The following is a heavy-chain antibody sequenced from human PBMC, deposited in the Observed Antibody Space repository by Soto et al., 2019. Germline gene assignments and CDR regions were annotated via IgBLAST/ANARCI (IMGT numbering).Heavy chain of an antibody. Sequence: QVQLVQSGAEVKKPGSSVKVSCKASGGTFSSYAISWVRQAPGQGLEWMGGIIPIFGTANYAQKFQGRVTITADESTSTAYMELSSLRPEDTAVYYCARAPVIAAAGAYYYYYGMDVWGQGTTVTVSS. V-gene: IGHV1-69*01. CDR2: IIPIFGTA. J-gene: IGHJ6*02. CDR1: GGTFSSYA. CDR3: ARAPVIAAAGAYYYYYGMDV. D-gene: IGHD6-13*01.